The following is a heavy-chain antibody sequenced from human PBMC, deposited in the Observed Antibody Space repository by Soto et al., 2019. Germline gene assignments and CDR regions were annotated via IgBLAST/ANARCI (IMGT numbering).Heavy chain of an antibody. D-gene: IGHD3-16*01. V-gene: IGHV3-74*01. CDR1: GFTFSSYW. CDR3: ARVGVGHYEFDY. CDR2: IKTDGSST. J-gene: IGHJ4*02. Sequence: EVQLVESGGALVQPGGSLSLSCAASGFTFSSYWMHWVRQVPGEGLVWVSRIKTDGSSTSYADSVKGRFTISRDNAKNTMYLQMNSLGAEDTAVYYCARVGVGHYEFDYWGQGTLVTVSS.